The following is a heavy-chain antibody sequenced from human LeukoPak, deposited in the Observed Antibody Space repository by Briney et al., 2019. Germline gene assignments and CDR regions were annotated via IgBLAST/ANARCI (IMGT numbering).Heavy chain of an antibody. J-gene: IGHJ6*03. V-gene: IGHV1-2*02. Sequence: GASVKVSCKASGYTFTGYYMHLVRQAPGQGLEWMGWINPNSGGTNYAQTFQGRVTTTRDTSISTAYMEVSRLRSDDTAVYYCARVFYAKDIVVVPAYYYYYLDVWGKGPTVTVSS. CDR3: ARVFYAKDIVVVPAYYYYYLDV. D-gene: IGHD2-2*01. CDR1: GYTFTGYY. CDR2: INPNSGGT.